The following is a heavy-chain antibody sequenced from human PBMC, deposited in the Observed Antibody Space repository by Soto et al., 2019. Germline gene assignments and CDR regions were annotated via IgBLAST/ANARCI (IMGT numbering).Heavy chain of an antibody. J-gene: IGHJ4*02. CDR3: AGTAGILLWLGELRYYLDY. CDR2: INHSGST. D-gene: IGHD3-10*01. CDR1: GGTFSGYY. Sequence: QVHLQQWGAGLLKPSETLSLTCAVYGGTFSGYYWSWIRQSPGKGLEWIGEINHSGSTNYNPSLKSRVTISVDASKKQFSLKLSSVIAADTAVYYCAGTAGILLWLGELRYYLDYWGQGTLVTVFS. V-gene: IGHV4-34*08.